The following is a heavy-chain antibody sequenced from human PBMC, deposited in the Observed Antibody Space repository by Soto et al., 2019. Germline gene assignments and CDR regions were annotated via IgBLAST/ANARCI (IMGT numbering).Heavy chain of an antibody. J-gene: IGHJ6*02. CDR3: ARDEAHGSGLSGDMDV. CDR2: IYHSGTT. D-gene: IGHD3-10*01. Sequence: QVQLQESGPGLVKPSETLSLSCNVSGGSISSDDFFWSWVRQHPARGLEWIGYIYHSGTTYYNPSLQSRITISVDTPKTQFSLKLRSVTAADTAVYFCARDEAHGSGLSGDMDVWGQGTAVTVS. V-gene: IGHV4-31*03. CDR1: GGSISSDDFF.